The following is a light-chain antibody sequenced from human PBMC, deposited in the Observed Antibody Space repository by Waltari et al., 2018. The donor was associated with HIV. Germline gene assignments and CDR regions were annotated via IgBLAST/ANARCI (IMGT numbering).Light chain of an antibody. CDR3: SSYASGDTLVL. V-gene: IGLV2-14*03. J-gene: IGLJ3*02. Sequence: QSALTQPASVSGSPGQSITIPCAGTITDIGTYDHVSWYQQPPGRAPRLLMYAVRHRPSGFSNRFSASKSGNTASLTISSLQRDDEADYYCSSYASGDTLVLFGGGTKVTVL. CDR2: AVR. CDR1: ITDIGTYDH.